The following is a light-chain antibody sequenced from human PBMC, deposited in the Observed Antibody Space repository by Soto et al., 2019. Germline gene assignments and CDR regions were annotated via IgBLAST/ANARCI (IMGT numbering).Light chain of an antibody. CDR2: AAS. Sequence: AIRMTQSPSSLSASTGDRVPITCRASQGISSYLAWYQQKPGKAPKLLIYAASTLQSGVPSRFSGSGSGTDFTLTISCLQSEDFATYYYQQYYSYPPWTFGQGTKVEIK. CDR3: QQYYSYPPWT. J-gene: IGKJ1*01. V-gene: IGKV1-8*01. CDR1: QGISSY.